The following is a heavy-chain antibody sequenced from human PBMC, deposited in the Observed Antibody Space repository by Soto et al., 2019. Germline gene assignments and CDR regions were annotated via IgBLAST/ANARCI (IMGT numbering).Heavy chain of an antibody. V-gene: IGHV4-4*02. CDR3: ARDSRYCTDSVCSSMRDAFAV. Sequence: QVLLQESGPGLVKPSGTLSLTCTVSHFSVTNNKYWSWVRQSPGKPLEWIGEIYHSGTTYYNPSLSSRVSMSMDKSKNQISLILTSVTAAVTASYYCARDSRYCTDSVCSSMRDAFAVLGQVTLVTVSS. J-gene: IGHJ3*01. CDR1: HFSVTNNKY. D-gene: IGHD2-8*01. CDR2: IYHSGTT.